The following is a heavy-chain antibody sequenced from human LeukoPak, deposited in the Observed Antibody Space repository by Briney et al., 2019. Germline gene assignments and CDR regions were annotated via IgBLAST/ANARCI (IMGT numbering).Heavy chain of an antibody. CDR3: ARGPPYYDILTGYYTLDY. J-gene: IGHJ4*02. CDR1: GFTFSNYA. CDR2: ISGGGGTT. Sequence: GGSLRLSCAASGFTFSNYAMNWVRQAPGKGLEWVSAISGGGGTTYYTDSVKGRFTISRDNAKNSLYLQMNSLRAEDTAVYYCARGPPYYDILTGYYTLDYWGQGTLVTVSS. D-gene: IGHD3-9*01. V-gene: IGHV3-23*01.